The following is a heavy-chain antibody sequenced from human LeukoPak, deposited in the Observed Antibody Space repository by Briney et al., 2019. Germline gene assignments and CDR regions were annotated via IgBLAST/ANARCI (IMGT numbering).Heavy chain of an antibody. CDR2: IKQDGSEK. V-gene: IGHV3-7*01. Sequence: PGGSLRVSCAASGFTFSNYWMSWVRQAPGKGLEWVANIKQDGSEKYYVDSVKGRFTISRGNAKNSLYLQMNSLRAEDTAIYYCARDQRGYSDGYDDYWGQGTLVTVSS. CDR3: ARDQRGYSDGYDDY. D-gene: IGHD5-18*01. J-gene: IGHJ4*02. CDR1: GFTFSNYW.